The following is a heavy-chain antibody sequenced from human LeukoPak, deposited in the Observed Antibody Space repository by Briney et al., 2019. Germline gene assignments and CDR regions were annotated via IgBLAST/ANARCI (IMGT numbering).Heavy chain of an antibody. CDR1: GFTFEDYT. V-gene: IGHV3-43*01. J-gene: IGHJ4*02. CDR3: ARRAGAYSHPYDY. Sequence: GGSLRLSCAASGFTFEDYTMHWVRQAPGKGLEWVSLISWDGGSRYYADSVKGRFTISRDNSKNTLYLQMNSLRAEDTAVYYCARRAGAYSHPYDYWGQGTLVTVSS. D-gene: IGHD4/OR15-4a*01. CDR2: ISWDGGSR.